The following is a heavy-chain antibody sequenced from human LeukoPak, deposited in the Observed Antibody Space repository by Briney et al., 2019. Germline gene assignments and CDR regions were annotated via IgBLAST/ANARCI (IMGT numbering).Heavy chain of an antibody. CDR3: AKEYGYDYNYYYSMDV. CDR1: EFSVGSNY. V-gene: IGHV3-30*02. Sequence: QSGGSLRLSCAASEFSVGSNYMTWVRQAPGEGLEWVPFIRFNGSNKYHADSVKGRFTISRDNSKNTVYLQMNSLRAEDTAVYFCAKEYGYDYNYYYSMDVWGKGPTVTISS. D-gene: IGHD1-1*01. J-gene: IGHJ6*03. CDR2: IRFNGSNK.